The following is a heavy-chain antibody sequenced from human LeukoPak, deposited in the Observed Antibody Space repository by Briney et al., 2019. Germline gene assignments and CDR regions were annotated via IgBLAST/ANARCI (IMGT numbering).Heavy chain of an antibody. CDR2: ISSSSYI. V-gene: IGHV3-21*01. CDR3: ARASYGSGSYDLYYFDY. CDR1: GFTFSSYS. D-gene: IGHD3-10*01. J-gene: IGHJ4*02. Sequence: PGGSLRLSCAASGFTFSSYSMNWVRQAPGKGLEWVSSISSSSYIYYADSVKGRFTISRDNAKNSLYLQMNSLRAEDTAVYYCARASYGSGSYDLYYFDYWGQGTLVTVSS.